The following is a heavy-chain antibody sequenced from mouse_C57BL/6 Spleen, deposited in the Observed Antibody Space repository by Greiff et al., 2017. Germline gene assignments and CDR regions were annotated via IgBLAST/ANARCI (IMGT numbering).Heavy chain of an antibody. CDR3: ARAYDGSSYFDY. CDR2: IYPSDGET. D-gene: IGHD1-1*01. J-gene: IGHJ2*01. V-gene: IGHV1-61*01. CDR1: GYTFTSYW. Sequence: VQLQQPGAELVRPGSSVKLSCKASGYTFTSYWMDWVKQRPGQGLEWIGNIYPSDGETNYNQKFKDKATLTVDKSSSTAYMQLSSLTSEDSAVYYCARAYDGSSYFDYWGQGTTLTVSS.